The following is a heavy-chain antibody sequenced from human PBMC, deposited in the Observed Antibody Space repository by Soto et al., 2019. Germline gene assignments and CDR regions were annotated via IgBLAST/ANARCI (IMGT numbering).Heavy chain of an antibody. V-gene: IGHV1-69*13. CDR2: IIPIFGTA. D-gene: IGHD4-17*01. CDR1: GGTFSSYA. Sequence: GASVKVSCKASGGTFSSYAISWVRQAPGQGLEWMGGIIPIFGTANYAQKFQGRVTITADESTSTAYMELSSLRSEDTAVYYCARGLTTVVTPNYYYGMDVWGQGTTVTVSS. J-gene: IGHJ6*02. CDR3: ARGLTTVVTPNYYYGMDV.